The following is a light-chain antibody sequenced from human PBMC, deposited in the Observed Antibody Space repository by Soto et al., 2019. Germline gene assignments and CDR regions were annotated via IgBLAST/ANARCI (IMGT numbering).Light chain of an antibody. Sequence: QLVLTQSPSASASLGASVKLTCTLSSGHSTYAITWHQQQPEKGPRYLMKVNGDASHNKGDGIPDRFSGSSSGLERYLTIPSLQSEDEADYYCQTWGTGIQVFGGGTKLTVL. J-gene: IGLJ2*01. CDR3: QTWGTGIQV. V-gene: IGLV4-69*01. CDR2: VNGDASH. CDR1: SGHSTYA.